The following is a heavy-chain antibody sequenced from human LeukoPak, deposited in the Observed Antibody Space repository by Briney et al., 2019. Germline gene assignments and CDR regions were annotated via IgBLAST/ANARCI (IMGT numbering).Heavy chain of an antibody. J-gene: IGHJ4*02. V-gene: IGHV1-8*02. D-gene: IGHD4-17*01. CDR2: MNPNSGNT. Sequence: ASVKVSCKASGGTFSSYAISWVRQAPGQGLEWMGWMNPNSGNTGYAQKFQGRVTMTRNTSISTAYMELSSLRSEDTAVYYCARAGGYGDYGAASYWGQGTLVTVSS. CDR3: ARAGGYGDYGAASY. CDR1: GGTFSSYA.